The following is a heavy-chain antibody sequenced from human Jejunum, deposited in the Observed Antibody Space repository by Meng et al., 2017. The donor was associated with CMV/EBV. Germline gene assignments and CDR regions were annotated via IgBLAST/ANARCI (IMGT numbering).Heavy chain of an antibody. CDR1: GYTFTNYG. D-gene: IGHD1-26*01. CDR2: INAYNGDT. CDR3: ARVEVGITSGDY. V-gene: IGHV1-18*01. Sequence: QAELVQSGGEVRKPGAPLKVSGKASGYTFTNYGITWVRQAPGQGLEWMGWINAYNGDTNYAQTLQGRVTMTTDTSTSTAYMELRSLRSDDTAVYYCARVEVGITSGDYWGQGTLVTVSS. J-gene: IGHJ4*02.